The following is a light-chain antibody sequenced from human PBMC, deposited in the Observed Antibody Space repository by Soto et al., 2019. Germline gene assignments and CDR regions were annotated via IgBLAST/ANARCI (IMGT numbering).Light chain of an antibody. CDR3: ETWDSHTRV. CDR1: SGHRSYI. J-gene: IGLJ3*02. CDR2: LEGSGSY. Sequence: QAVVTQSSSASASLGSSVKLTCTLSSGHRSYIIAWHQQQPGKAPRYLMKLEGSGSYNKGSGVPDRFSGSSSGADRYLTISNLQFEDEADYYCETWDSHTRVFGGGTKVTVL. V-gene: IGLV4-60*02.